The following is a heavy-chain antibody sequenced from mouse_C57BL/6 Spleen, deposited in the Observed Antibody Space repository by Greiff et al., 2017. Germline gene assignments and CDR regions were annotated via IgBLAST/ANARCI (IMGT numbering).Heavy chain of an antibody. CDR2: ISYDGSN. D-gene: IGHD2-4*01. J-gene: IGHJ4*01. CDR1: GYSITSGYY. CDR3: VFYDYDVDY. Sequence: EVQLQQSGPGLVKPSQSLSLTCSVTGYSITSGYYWNWIRQFPGNKLEWMGYISYDGSNNYNPSLKNRISITRDTSKNQFFLKLNSVTTEDTATYYCVFYDYDVDYWGQGTSVTVSS. V-gene: IGHV3-6*01.